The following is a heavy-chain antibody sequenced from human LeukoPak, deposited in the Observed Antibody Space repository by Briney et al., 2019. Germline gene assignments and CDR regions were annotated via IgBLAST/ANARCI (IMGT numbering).Heavy chain of an antibody. D-gene: IGHD3-22*01. CDR2: IIPIFGTA. J-gene: IGHJ6*02. Sequence: SVKVSCKASGGTLSSYAISGVRQAPGQGLEWMGGIIPIFGTANYAQKFQGRVTITADESTSTAYMELSSLRSEDTTVYYCAIDAVAYYDSSNGWYYGMDVWGQGTTVTVSS. CDR1: GGTLSSYA. V-gene: IGHV1-69*01. CDR3: AIDAVAYYDSSNGWYYGMDV.